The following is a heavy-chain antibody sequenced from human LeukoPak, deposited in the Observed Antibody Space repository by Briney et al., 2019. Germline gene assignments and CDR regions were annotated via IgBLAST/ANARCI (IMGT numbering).Heavy chain of an antibody. CDR1: GFTFSSYA. V-gene: IGHV3-23*01. CDR2: IIGSGGST. CDR3: AKRRITPDY. Sequence: GGSLRLSCAASGFTFSSYAMSWVRQAPGKGLEWLSGIIGSGGSTYYADPVKGRFTISRDNSKNTLYLKMNSMRAEDTAVYYGAKRRITPDYWGQGTLVTVSS. D-gene: IGHD3-10*01. J-gene: IGHJ4*02.